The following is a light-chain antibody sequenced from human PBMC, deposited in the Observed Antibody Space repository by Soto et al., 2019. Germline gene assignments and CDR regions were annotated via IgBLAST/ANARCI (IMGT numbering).Light chain of an antibody. CDR1: SDDVGAYNL. Sequence: QSALTQPASVSGSPGQSITISCTGTSDDVGAYNLVSWYQQHPGQAPKLIIYEVTDRPSGVSNRFSGSKSGNTASLTISGLQAEDEAEYYCSSYTNINTRACVFGTGTKLTVL. J-gene: IGLJ1*01. CDR3: SSYTNINTRACV. V-gene: IGLV2-14*01. CDR2: EVT.